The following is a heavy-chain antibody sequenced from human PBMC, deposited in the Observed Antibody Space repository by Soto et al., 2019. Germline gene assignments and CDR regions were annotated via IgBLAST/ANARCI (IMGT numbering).Heavy chain of an antibody. CDR2: INHSAST. CDR1: GGSFSDYY. CDR3: GSGVGRRVIIQYTRFCDS. J-gene: IGHJ4*02. Sequence: PSETLSLTCAVYGGSFSDYYSTWFRQPPGKGPEWIGEINHSASTTYNPSLKSRVTLSVDTSKNQFSLKVAPVTAADPAVYYCGSGVGRRVIIQYTRFCDSLGLGTLVAVSS. V-gene: IGHV4-34*01. D-gene: IGHD3-10*01.